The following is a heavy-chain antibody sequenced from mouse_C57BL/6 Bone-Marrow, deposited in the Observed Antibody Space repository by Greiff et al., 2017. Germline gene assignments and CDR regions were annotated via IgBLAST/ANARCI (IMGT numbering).Heavy chain of an antibody. CDR3: ARRYDGYYDRFAY. CDR1: GYAFSSYW. Sequence: VQLQQSGAELVKPGASVKISCKASGYAFSSYWLNWVKQRPGKGLEWIGQIYPGDGDTNYNGKVKGKATLTADKSSSTAYMQLSRLTTGDSAVYFCARRYDGYYDRFAYWGQGTRVTVSA. D-gene: IGHD2-3*01. CDR2: IYPGDGDT. V-gene: IGHV1-80*01. J-gene: IGHJ3*01.